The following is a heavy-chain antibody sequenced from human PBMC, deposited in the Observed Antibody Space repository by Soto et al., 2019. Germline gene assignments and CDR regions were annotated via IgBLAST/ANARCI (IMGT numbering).Heavy chain of an antibody. Sequence: QVQVVESGGGVVQPGRSLRLSCAASGFTFRTYGMHWVRQAPGKGLEWVVVMSYDGSNEYYADSVKGRFTISRDNSKNTLYLQMSSLRTDDTGVYYCAKGAAAGTYYYGMDVWGQGTTVTVSS. CDR3: AKGAAAGTYYYGMDV. CDR1: GFTFRTYG. CDR2: MSYDGSNE. D-gene: IGHD6-13*01. J-gene: IGHJ6*02. V-gene: IGHV3-30*18.